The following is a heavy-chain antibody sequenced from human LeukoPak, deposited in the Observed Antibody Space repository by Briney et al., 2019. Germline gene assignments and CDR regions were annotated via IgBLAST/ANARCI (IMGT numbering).Heavy chain of an antibody. Sequence: SVKVSCKASVGTFISYAISWVRQAPGQGLEWMGGIIPIFGTANYAQKFRGRVTITADKSTSTAYMELSSLRSEDTAVYYCARGFPYYYGSGSSYYYYYYGMDVWGKGTTVTVSS. V-gene: IGHV1-69*06. J-gene: IGHJ6*04. CDR1: VGTFISYA. CDR3: ARGFPYYYGSGSSYYYYYYGMDV. CDR2: IIPIFGTA. D-gene: IGHD3-10*01.